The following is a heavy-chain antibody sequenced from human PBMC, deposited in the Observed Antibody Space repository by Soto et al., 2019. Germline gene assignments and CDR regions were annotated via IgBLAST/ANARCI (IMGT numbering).Heavy chain of an antibody. D-gene: IGHD3-9*01. CDR2: IVPILGIP. J-gene: IGHJ3*01. CDR3: ARGGFYEILTGAYPIDAFHL. V-gene: IGHV1-69*01. CDR1: GGTFSGYV. Sequence: QVQLVQSGAEVQKPGSSVKVSCRASGGTFSGYVITWVRQAPGHGLEWMGEIVPILGIPSYAQKFHGRVTIKADESTSTVYVELSNLRSEDSAVYYCARGGFYEILTGAYPIDAFHLWGQGTMVTVSS.